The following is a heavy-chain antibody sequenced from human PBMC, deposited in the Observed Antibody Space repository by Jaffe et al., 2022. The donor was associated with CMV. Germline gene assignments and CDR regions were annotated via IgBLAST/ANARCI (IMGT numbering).Heavy chain of an antibody. Sequence: QVQLQQWGAGLLKPSETLSLTCAVYGGSFSGYYWSWIRQPPGKGLEWIGDINQSGTTNNNPSLKSRVTISIDTSRNHFSLKLSSVTAADTAVYYCARVGNYYDSSGPPYWGQGALVTVSS. CDR3: ARVGNYYDSSGPPY. J-gene: IGHJ4*02. CDR2: INQSGTT. D-gene: IGHD3-22*01. V-gene: IGHV4-34*01. CDR1: GGSFSGYY.